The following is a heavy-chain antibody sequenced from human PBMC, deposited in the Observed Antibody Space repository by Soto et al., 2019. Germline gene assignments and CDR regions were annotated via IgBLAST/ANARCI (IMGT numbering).Heavy chain of an antibody. CDR1: GFDFSDYY. CDR2: ISGSGATI. Sequence: PGGSLRLSCAVSGFDFSDYYMSWIRQAPGKGLEWLSYISGSGATIYYADSVKGRFTISRDNVDDSLSLHMNNLRGDDTAIYYCVKIRKHYRAEYFQDWGQGTLVTASS. CDR3: VKIRKHYRAEYFQD. D-gene: IGHD1-26*01. V-gene: IGHV3-11*01. J-gene: IGHJ1*01.